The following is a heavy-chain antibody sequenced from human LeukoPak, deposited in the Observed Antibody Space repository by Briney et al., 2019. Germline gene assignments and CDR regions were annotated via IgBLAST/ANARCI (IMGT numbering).Heavy chain of an antibody. Sequence: GGSLRLSCAASGFTFDDYAMHWVRQAPGKGLEWVSLISGDGGSTYYADSVKGRFTISRDNSKNSLYLQMNSLRTEDTALYYCAKDMAPHYYGSGSSELYYYYGMDVWGQGTTVTVSS. CDR2: ISGDGGST. CDR3: AKDMAPHYYGSGSSELYYYYGMDV. CDR1: GFTFDDYA. V-gene: IGHV3-43*02. J-gene: IGHJ6*02. D-gene: IGHD3-10*01.